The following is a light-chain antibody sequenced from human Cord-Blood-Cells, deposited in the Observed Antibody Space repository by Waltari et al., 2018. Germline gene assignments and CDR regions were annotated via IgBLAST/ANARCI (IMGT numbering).Light chain of an antibody. CDR2: DAS. CDR1: HSVSSY. Sequence: EIVLTQSPATLSLSPGERATLPCRASHSVSSYLACYQQQPGQAPRLLIYDASNRATGIPARFSGSGSGTDFTLTISSLEPEDFAVYYCQQRSNWPPLTFGGGTKVEIK. V-gene: IGKV3-11*01. J-gene: IGKJ4*01. CDR3: QQRSNWPPLT.